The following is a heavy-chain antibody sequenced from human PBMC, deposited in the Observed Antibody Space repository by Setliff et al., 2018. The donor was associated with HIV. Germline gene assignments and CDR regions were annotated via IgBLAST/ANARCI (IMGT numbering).Heavy chain of an antibody. CDR2: IIPIFGTA. V-gene: IGHV1-69*05. CDR1: GGTFSSYA. J-gene: IGHJ6*02. D-gene: IGHD5-18*01. CDR3: ARVDTAIYGMDV. Sequence: GASVKVSCKASGGTFSSYAISWVRQAPGQGLEWMGGIIPIFGTANYAQKFQGRVTITTDESTSTAYMELSSLRSEDTAVYYCARVDTAIYGMDVWGQGTTVTVSS.